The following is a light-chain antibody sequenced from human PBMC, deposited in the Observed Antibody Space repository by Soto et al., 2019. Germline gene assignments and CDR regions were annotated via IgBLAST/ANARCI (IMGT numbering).Light chain of an antibody. J-gene: IGKJ1*01. CDR2: DAS. Sequence: DIQMTQSPSTLSASVGDRVTITCRASQSIGRWLAWYQQKPAKAPKLLIYDASSLESGVPSRFSGSGSGTEFTLTISSLQPDDFATYYCQQFNSYSWTFGQGTKV. CDR3: QQFNSYSWT. V-gene: IGKV1-5*01. CDR1: QSIGRW.